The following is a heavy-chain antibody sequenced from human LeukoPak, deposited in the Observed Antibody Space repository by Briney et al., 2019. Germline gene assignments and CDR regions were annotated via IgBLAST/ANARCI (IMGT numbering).Heavy chain of an antibody. Sequence: GGSLRLSCAASGFTFSSYGMSWVRQAPGKGLEWVSAISGSGGSTYYADSVKGRFTISRDNPKNTLYLQMNSLRAEDTAVYYCAKDRVEHMFDYWGQGTLVTVSS. V-gene: IGHV3-23*01. D-gene: IGHD2-21*01. CDR1: GFTFSSYG. CDR2: ISGSGGST. J-gene: IGHJ4*02. CDR3: AKDRVEHMFDY.